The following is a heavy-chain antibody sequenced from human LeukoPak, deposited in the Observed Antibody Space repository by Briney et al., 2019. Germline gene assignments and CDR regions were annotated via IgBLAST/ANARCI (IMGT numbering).Heavy chain of an antibody. J-gene: IGHJ4*02. CDR3: ARDERYDSSGHPFDQ. D-gene: IGHD3-22*01. CDR2: INPNSGGT. CDR1: GYTFTGYF. V-gene: IGHV1-2*02. Sequence: SSVKVSCKASGYTFTGYFIHWVRQARGQGLEWMGWINPNSGGTNFAQKFQGRVTMTRDTSISTSYMELTRLRSDDTALYYCARDERYDSSGHPFDQWGQGTLVTVSS.